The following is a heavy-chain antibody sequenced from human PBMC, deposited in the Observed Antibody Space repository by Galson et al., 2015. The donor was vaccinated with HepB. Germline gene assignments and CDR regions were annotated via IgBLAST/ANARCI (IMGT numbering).Heavy chain of an antibody. D-gene: IGHD5-24*01. Sequence: SVKVSCKASGYTFTRFGISWVRQAPGQGLEWMGWISAYNGNANYAQKLQGRVTMTTDTSTSTAYMELRSLRFDDTAVYYCARGGMGTIGGPTFDYWGQGTLGTVSS. CDR3: ARGGMGTIGGPTFDY. CDR1: GYTFTRFG. CDR2: ISAYNGNA. J-gene: IGHJ4*02. V-gene: IGHV1-18*01.